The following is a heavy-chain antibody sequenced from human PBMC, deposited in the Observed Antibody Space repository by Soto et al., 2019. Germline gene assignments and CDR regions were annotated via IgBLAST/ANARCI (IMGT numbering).Heavy chain of an antibody. CDR2: IYYSGST. J-gene: IGHJ5*02. D-gene: IGHD6-13*01. V-gene: IGHV4-59*08. Sequence: QVQLQESGPGLVKPSETLSLTCTVSGGSISSYYWSWIRQPPGKGLEWIGDIYYSGSTNYNPSLKSRVTLTVHNSKHPSPLQLSSVTAAAAAVYYCARRRTQGSSWDVDWFDPWGQGILVTVSS. CDR3: ARRRTQGSSWDVDWFDP. CDR1: GGSISSYY.